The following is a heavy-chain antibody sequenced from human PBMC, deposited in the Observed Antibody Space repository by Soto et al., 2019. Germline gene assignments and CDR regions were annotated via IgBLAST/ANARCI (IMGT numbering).Heavy chain of an antibody. J-gene: IGHJ6*03. CDR1: GGSISIYY. Sequence: SETLSLTCTVSGGSISIYYWSWIRQPPGKGLEWIGYIYYSGSTNYNPSLKSRVTISVDTSKNQFSLKLSSVTAADTAVYYCARGVWFGEVYYYYMDVWGKGTTVTVSS. CDR2: IYYSGST. D-gene: IGHD3-10*01. CDR3: ARGVWFGEVYYYYMDV. V-gene: IGHV4-59*01.